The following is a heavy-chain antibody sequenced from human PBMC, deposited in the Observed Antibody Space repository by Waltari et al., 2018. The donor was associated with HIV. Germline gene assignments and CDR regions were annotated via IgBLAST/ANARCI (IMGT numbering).Heavy chain of an antibody. CDR3: ARGPGGLSSRPLDYYYGMDV. CDR2: INHSGST. D-gene: IGHD6-13*01. CDR1: GGSFSGYY. V-gene: IGHV4-34*01. J-gene: IGHJ6*02. Sequence: QVQLQQWGAGLLKPSETLSLTCAVYGGSFSGYYWSWIRQPPGKGLEWIGEINHSGSTNYNPALKSRVTISVDTSKNQFSLKLSSVTAADTAVYYCARGPGGLSSRPLDYYYGMDVWGQGTTVTVSS.